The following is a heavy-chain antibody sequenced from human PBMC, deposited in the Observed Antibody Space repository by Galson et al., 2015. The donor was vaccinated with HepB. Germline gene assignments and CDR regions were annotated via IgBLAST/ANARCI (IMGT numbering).Heavy chain of an antibody. CDR1: GFTFSRYW. CDR2: IKEDGSEK. D-gene: IGHD3-10*01. V-gene: IGHV3-7*01. J-gene: IGHJ4*02. CDR3: VRSDYYGSGSFIFDH. Sequence: LRLSCAASGFTFSRYWMTWVRQAPGKGLEWVANIKEDGSEKYHVDSVKGRFTISRDNAKNSLYLQMNSLRAEDTAVYYCVRSDYYGSGSFIFDHWGQGTLVTVSS.